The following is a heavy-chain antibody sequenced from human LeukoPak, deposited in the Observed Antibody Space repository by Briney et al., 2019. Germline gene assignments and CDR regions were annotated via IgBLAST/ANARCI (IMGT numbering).Heavy chain of an antibody. Sequence: SETLSLTCTVSGGSISSGGYYWSWIRQHPGKGLEWIGYIYYSGSTYYNPSLKSRVTISVDTSKNQFSLKLSSVTAADTAVYYCARGAAVAATKPYFDYWGQGTLVTVSS. CDR1: GGSISSGGYY. J-gene: IGHJ4*02. D-gene: IGHD2-15*01. CDR3: ARGAAVAATKPYFDY. CDR2: IYYSGST. V-gene: IGHV4-31*03.